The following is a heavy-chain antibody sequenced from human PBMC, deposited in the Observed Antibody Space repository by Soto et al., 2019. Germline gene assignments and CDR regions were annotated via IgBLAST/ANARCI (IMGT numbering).Heavy chain of an antibody. CDR1: GYTFTSYY. D-gene: IGHD6-13*01. V-gene: IGHV1-46*01. CDR2: INPSGGST. Sequence: QVQLVQSGAEVKKPGASVKVSCKASGYTFTSYYMHWVRQAPGQGLEWMGIINPSGGSTSYAQKFQGRVTMTRDTSTSTVYMELSSLRSEDTAVYYCARERQQLASYYYYGMDVWGQGTTVTVSS. J-gene: IGHJ6*02. CDR3: ARERQQLASYYYYGMDV.